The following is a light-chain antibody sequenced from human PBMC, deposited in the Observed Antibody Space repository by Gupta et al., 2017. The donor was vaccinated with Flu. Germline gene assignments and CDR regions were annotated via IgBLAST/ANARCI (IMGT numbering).Light chain of an antibody. V-gene: IGLV2-14*03. CDR3: SSYTNTNTLVV. CDR1: ASDIGGYDY. CDR2: EVN. J-gene: IGLJ2*01. Sequence: IAISCTGTASDIGGYDYVYWYQQHPGEAPQLIIFEVNTRPSGVSTRFSGSKSGNTASLTITGLQAEDEAVYYCSSYTNTNTLVVFGGGTTLTVL.